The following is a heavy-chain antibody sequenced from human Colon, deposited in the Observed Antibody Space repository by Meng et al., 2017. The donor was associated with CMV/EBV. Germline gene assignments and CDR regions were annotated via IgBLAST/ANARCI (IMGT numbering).Heavy chain of an antibody. J-gene: IGHJ2*01. CDR2: IYHSGTI. V-gene: IGHV4-30-2*01. CDR1: SSGCNV. CDR3: ARATRYGILTGYYWYFDV. D-gene: IGHD3-9*01. Sequence: SSGCNVWTWIRQTPGKVLGWIRYIYHSGTIYYSPSLKTRVIMSLDRSKNQFSLKLASVTAADTAVYYCARATRYGILTGYYWYFDVWGRGTLVTVSS.